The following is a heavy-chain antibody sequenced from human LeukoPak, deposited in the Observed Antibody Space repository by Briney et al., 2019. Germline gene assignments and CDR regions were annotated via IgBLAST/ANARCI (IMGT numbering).Heavy chain of an antibody. CDR1: GGSISSSSYY. J-gene: IGHJ4*02. CDR2: IYYSGST. CDR3: ARHPLAFSGPPLGPFDY. Sequence: PSETLSLTCTVSGGSISSSSYYWGWIRQPPGKGLEWIGSIYYSGSTHYNPSLKSRVTISVDTSKNQFSLKLSSVTAADTAVYYCARHPLAFSGPPLGPFDYWGRGTLVTVSS. D-gene: IGHD6-19*01. V-gene: IGHV4-39*01.